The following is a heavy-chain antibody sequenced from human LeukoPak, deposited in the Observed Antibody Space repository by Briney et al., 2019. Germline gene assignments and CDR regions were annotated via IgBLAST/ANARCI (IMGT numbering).Heavy chain of an antibody. J-gene: IGHJ5*02. CDR2: INPNSGGT. V-gene: IGHV1-2*02. D-gene: IGHD2-15*01. CDR1: GYTFTGYY. CDR3: ARDVESLAGYCSGGSCYKGVAWFDP. Sequence: ASLKVSCKASGYTFTGYYMHWVRQAPGQGLEWMGWINPNSGGTNYAQSFQGRVTMTRDTSITTAYMELSTLRSDDTAVYYCARDVESLAGYCSGGSCYKGVAWFDPWGQGTLVIVSS.